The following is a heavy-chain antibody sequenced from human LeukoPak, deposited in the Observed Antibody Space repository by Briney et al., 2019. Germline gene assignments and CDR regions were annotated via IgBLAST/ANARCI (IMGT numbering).Heavy chain of an antibody. CDR1: GYSISSGYY. Sequence: SETLSLTCTVSGYSISSGYYWGWIRQPPGKGLERIGSIYHSGSTYYNPSLKSRVTISVDTSKNQFSLKLSSVTAADTAVYYCARDRGGYQNDYWGQGTLVTVSS. V-gene: IGHV4-38-2*02. CDR2: IYHSGST. D-gene: IGHD5-18*01. CDR3: ARDRGGYQNDY. J-gene: IGHJ4*02.